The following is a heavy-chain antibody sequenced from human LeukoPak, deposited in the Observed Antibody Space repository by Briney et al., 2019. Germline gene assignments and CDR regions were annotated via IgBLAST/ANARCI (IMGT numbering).Heavy chain of an antibody. V-gene: IGHV3-23*01. Sequence: GGSLRLSCAASGFTFSSYAMSWVRQAPGKGLEWVSAISGSGGSTYYADSVKGRFTISRDNSKNTLYLQMNSLRAEDTAVYYCASPLYSSGWYGSGYWGQGTLVTVSS. CDR2: ISGSGGST. D-gene: IGHD6-19*01. CDR1: GFTFSSYA. CDR3: ASPLYSSGWYGSGY. J-gene: IGHJ4*02.